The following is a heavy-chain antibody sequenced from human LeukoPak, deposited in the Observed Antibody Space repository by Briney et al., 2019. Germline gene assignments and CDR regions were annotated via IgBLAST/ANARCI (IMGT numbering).Heavy chain of an antibody. CDR2: ISGDGRNT. J-gene: IGHJ4*02. V-gene: IGHV3-23*01. D-gene: IGHD6-25*01. CDR3: AKDVGGSPFFDY. Sequence: PGGSLRLSCAASGFTFNNFGMAWVRQAPGKGPEWVSTISGDGRNTHYADSVKGRFAISRDNSMSMLFLQMSSLRVEDTALYYCAKDVGGSPFFDYWGQGISVTVSS. CDR1: GFTFNNFG.